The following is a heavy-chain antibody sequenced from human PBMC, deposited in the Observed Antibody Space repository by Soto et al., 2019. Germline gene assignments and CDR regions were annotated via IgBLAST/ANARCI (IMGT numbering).Heavy chain of an antibody. CDR1: GGSFSGYY. V-gene: IGHV4-34*01. Sequence: TSETLSLTCAVYGGSFSGYYWSWIRQPPGKGLEWIGEINHSGSTNYNPSLKSRVTISVDTSKNQFSLKLSSVTAADTAVYYCARARITMVRGVIGVYYYGMDVWGQGTTVTVSS. D-gene: IGHD3-10*01. CDR3: ARARITMVRGVIGVYYYGMDV. J-gene: IGHJ6*02. CDR2: INHSGST.